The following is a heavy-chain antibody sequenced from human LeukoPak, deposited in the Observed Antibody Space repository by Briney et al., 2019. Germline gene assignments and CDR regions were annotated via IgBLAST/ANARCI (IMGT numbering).Heavy chain of an antibody. J-gene: IGHJ6*02. Sequence: SETLSLTCTVSGGSISSYYWSWIRQPPGKGLEWIEYIYDSGSTNYNPSLKSRVTISVDTSKNQFSLKLSSVTAADTAVYYCARVGGTNYYYGMDVWGQGTTVTVSS. CDR3: ARVGGTNYYYGMDV. D-gene: IGHD2-2*01. V-gene: IGHV4-59*01. CDR2: IYDSGST. CDR1: GGSISSYY.